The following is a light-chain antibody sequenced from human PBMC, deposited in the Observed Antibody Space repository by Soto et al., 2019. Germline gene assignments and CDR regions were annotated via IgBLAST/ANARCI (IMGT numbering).Light chain of an antibody. CDR1: SSYVGTYNY. Sequence: QSALTQPTSVSGSPGQSITISCTGTSSYVGTYNYVSWYQQHPGKSPKLMIYEVTNRPSGVSNRFSGSKSGNTASLTISGLQTEDEAHYYCSSYTSTTTLVFGGGTKLTVL. J-gene: IGLJ2*01. V-gene: IGLV2-14*01. CDR3: SSYTSTTTLV. CDR2: EVT.